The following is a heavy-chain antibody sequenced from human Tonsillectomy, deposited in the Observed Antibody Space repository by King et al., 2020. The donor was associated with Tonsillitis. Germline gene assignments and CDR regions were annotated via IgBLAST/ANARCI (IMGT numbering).Heavy chain of an antibody. CDR2: INHSGST. J-gene: IGHJ3*02. CDR1: GGSFSGDL. Sequence: VQLQQWGAGLLKPSETLSLTCAVYGGSFSGDLWNWIRQPPGKGLEWIGEINHSGSTNYNSSLKSRVTVSVDTSKNQFSLMLTSVTAADTAVYYCASGDFDIWGQGTMVTVSS. CDR3: ASGDFDI. V-gene: IGHV4-34*01.